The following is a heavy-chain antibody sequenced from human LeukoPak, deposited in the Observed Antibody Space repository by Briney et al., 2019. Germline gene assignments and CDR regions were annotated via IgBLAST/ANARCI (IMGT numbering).Heavy chain of an antibody. CDR1: GFTFSSYS. CDR2: ISSSGSYI. V-gene: IGHV3-21*01. Sequence: PGGSLRLSCAASGFTFSSYSMNWVRQAPGKGLEWVSSISSSGSYIYYADSVKGRFTISRDNAKNSLYLQMNSLRAEDTAVYYCARDGRGYSYGYVDYWGQGTLVTVSS. D-gene: IGHD5-18*01. CDR3: ARDGRGYSYGYVDY. J-gene: IGHJ4*02.